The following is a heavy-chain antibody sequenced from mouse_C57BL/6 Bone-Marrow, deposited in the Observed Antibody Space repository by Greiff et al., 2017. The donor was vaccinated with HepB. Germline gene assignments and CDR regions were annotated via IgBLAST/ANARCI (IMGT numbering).Heavy chain of an antibody. V-gene: IGHV1-81*01. CDR3: ARSGSSPCY. J-gene: IGHJ2*01. CDR2: IYPRSGNT. CDR1: GYTFTSYG. D-gene: IGHD1-1*01. Sequence: QVQLKESGAELARPGASVKLSCKASGYTFTSYGISWVKQSTGQGLEWIGEIYPRSGNTYYNEKFKGKATLTADKSSSTAYMELRSLTSEDSAVYFCARSGSSPCYWGQGTTLTVSS.